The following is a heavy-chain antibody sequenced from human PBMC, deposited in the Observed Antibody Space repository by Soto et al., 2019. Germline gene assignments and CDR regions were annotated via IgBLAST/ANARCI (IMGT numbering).Heavy chain of an antibody. CDR3: GSIAVAEGFDP. CDR2: IHSDGGT. CDR1: GFNVSYNY. J-gene: IGHJ5*02. Sequence: EVQLVETGGGLIQPGGSLRLSCAASGFNVSYNYMSWVRQAPGKGLEWVSIIHSDGGTYYADSVKGRFTISRDNSRNTVYLQMNSLRAEDTAVYYGGSIAVAEGFDPWGQGTLVTVSS. D-gene: IGHD6-19*01. V-gene: IGHV3-53*02.